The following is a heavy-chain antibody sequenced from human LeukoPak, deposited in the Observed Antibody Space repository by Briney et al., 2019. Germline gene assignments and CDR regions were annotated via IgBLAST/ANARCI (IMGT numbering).Heavy chain of an antibody. CDR2: IYHSGRT. D-gene: IGHD2-15*01. CDR3: ARNVGWFRFDY. V-gene: IGHV4-4*02. J-gene: IGHJ4*02. CDR1: GGSISSNDW. Sequence: SETLSLTCAVSGGSISSNDWWSWVRQPPGKGLEWIGEIYHSGRTNFNPSLKSRVTISIDKSKDQFSLMLSSVTAADTAVYYCARNVGWFRFDYWGQGTLVTVSS.